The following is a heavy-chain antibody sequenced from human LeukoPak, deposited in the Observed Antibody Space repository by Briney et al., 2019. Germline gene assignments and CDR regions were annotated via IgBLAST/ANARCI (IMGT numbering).Heavy chain of an antibody. CDR2: IYSGGST. D-gene: IGHD6-6*01. Sequence: GGSLRLSCAASGFTVSSNYMSWVRQAPGKGLEWVSVIYSGGSTYYADSVKGRFTISRDNSKNTLYLQMNSLRAEDTAVYYCARGEDSRSSDYWGQGTLVTVSS. V-gene: IGHV3-66*02. J-gene: IGHJ4*02. CDR1: GFTVSSNY. CDR3: ARGEDSRSSDY.